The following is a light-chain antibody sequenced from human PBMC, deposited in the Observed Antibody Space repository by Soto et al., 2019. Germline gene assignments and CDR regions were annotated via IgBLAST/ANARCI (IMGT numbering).Light chain of an antibody. CDR3: QQSFGTTWT. Sequence: DIQMTQSPSSLSASVGDTVTIICRASQTILTYLNWYQQKTGKAPKVLIYAESSLQSGVPSRFSGGGSATDFTLTLSSLQPEDFATYYYQQSFGTTWTFGRGTKVDI. CDR2: AES. V-gene: IGKV1-39*01. J-gene: IGKJ1*01. CDR1: QTILTY.